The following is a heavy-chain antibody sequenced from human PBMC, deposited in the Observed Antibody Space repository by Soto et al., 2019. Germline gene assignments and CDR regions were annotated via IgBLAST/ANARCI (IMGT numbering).Heavy chain of an antibody. CDR1: GFTFSSYA. J-gene: IGHJ4*02. D-gene: IGHD5-18*01. Sequence: GESLKISCAASGFTFSSYAMHWVRQAPGKGLEWVAVISYDGSNKYYADSVKGRFTISRDNSKNTLYLQMNSLRAEDTAVYYCASGDTAMANLDYWGQGTLVTVSS. CDR2: ISYDGSNK. CDR3: ASGDTAMANLDY. V-gene: IGHV3-30*04.